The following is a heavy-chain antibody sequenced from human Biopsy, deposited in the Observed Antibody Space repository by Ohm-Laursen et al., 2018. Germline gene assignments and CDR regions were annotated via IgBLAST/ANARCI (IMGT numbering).Heavy chain of an antibody. CDR2: IYYSVMT. V-gene: IGHV4-59*02. Sequence: TLSLTCTVSGDSVTKYCWSWIRQPSGKGLEWIGHIYYSVMTNYNPSLQSRVSISVDTSRNQVSLTLSSVTAADTAVYYCARDSGILNYGNFKYYHYYGMDVWGQGTKVTVSS. CDR3: ARDSGILNYGNFKYYHYYGMDV. CDR1: GDSVTKYC. J-gene: IGHJ6*02. D-gene: IGHD4-11*01.